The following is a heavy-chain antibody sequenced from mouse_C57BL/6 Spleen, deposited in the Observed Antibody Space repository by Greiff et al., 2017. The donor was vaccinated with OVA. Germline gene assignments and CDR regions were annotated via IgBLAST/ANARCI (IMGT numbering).Heavy chain of an antibody. CDR3: AREGTMVTTRYYFGD. V-gene: IGHV1-64*01. J-gene: IGHJ2*01. D-gene: IGHD2-2*01. CDR1: GYTFTSYW. Sequence: VQLQQPGAELVKPGASVKLSCKASGYTFTSYWMRWVKQRPGQGLEWIGMIYPNSGSTNYNEKFKSKATLTVDKSSSTAYMQLSSLTSEDSAVYYCAREGTMVTTRYYFGDWGKGTTLTVAS. CDR2: IYPNSGST.